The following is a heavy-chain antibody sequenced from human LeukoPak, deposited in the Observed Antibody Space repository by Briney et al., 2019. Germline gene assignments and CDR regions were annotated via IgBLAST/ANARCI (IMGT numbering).Heavy chain of an antibody. CDR3: ARGLSGGNSGYYFDY. Sequence: PSETLSLTCTVSGGSISSYYWSWIRQPPGKGLEWIGYIYYSGSTNYNPSLKSRVTISVDTSKNQFSLKLSSVTAADTAVYYCARGLSGGNSGYYFDYWGQGTLVTVFS. V-gene: IGHV4-59*01. CDR2: IYYSGST. J-gene: IGHJ4*02. CDR1: GGSISSYY. D-gene: IGHD4-23*01.